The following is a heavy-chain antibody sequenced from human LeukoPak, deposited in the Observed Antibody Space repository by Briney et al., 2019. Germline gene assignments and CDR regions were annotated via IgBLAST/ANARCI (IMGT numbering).Heavy chain of an antibody. V-gene: IGHV4-34*01. J-gene: IGHJ4*02. CDR1: DGSFSGFF. CDR2: INHSGIT. Sequence: SETLSLTCDVYDGSFSGFFWGWIRQPPGQGLEWIGEINHSGITNYNPSLKSRVTMSVDTSKNQFSLELSSVTAADTAVYFCARFTGYLYFDYWGQGTLVTVSS. CDR3: ARFTGYLYFDY. D-gene: IGHD3-9*01.